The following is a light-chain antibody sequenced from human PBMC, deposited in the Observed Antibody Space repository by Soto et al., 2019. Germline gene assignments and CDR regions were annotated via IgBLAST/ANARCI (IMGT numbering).Light chain of an antibody. CDR2: EVS. V-gene: IGLV2-8*01. Sequence: QSVLTQPPSASGSPGQSVTISCTGTSSDVGGYNYVSWYQQHPGKAPKLMIYEVSKRPSGVPDRFSGSKSGNTASLTVSGLQEEDESDYYCSSYAGSNKVFGTGTKLTVL. CDR1: SSDVGGYNY. J-gene: IGLJ1*01. CDR3: SSYAGSNKV.